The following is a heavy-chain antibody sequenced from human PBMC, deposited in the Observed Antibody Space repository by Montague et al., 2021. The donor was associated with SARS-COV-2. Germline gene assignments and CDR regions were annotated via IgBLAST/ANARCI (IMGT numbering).Heavy chain of an antibody. V-gene: IGHV3-53*01. Sequence: SLRLSCAASGFTVSSNYMSWVHQAPGKGLEWVSVIYSGGSTYYADSVKGRFTISRDNSKNTLYLQMNSLRAEDTAVYYCARYLYYDYIRGSDPEAFDIWGQGTMVTVSS. D-gene: IGHD3-16*01. CDR3: ARYLYYDYIRGSDPEAFDI. CDR2: IYSGGST. J-gene: IGHJ3*02. CDR1: GFTVSSNY.